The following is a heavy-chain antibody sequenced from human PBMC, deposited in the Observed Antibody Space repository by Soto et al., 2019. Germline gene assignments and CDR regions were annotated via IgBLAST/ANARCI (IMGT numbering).Heavy chain of an antibody. J-gene: IGHJ3*01. D-gene: IGHD3-16*01. Sequence: VRQAPGKGLEWVGRIKSRLLGGTTDSAAPVKGRFTISRDDSKNTLYLQMNSLKTEDTAVYYCTTDWGSGDHYIRAFDLWGQGTMVTVSS. CDR3: TTDWGSGDHYIRAFDL. CDR2: IKSRLLGGTT. V-gene: IGHV3-15*01.